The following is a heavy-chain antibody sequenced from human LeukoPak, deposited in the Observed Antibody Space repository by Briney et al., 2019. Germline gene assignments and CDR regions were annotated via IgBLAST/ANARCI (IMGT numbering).Heavy chain of an antibody. CDR3: VKDRAVDY. V-gene: IGHV3-64D*06. CDR1: GFSFSSYA. Sequence: GGSLRLSCSASGFSFSSYAMHWVRQAPGKGLEYVSSISSNGGPTYYADSVRGRFTISRDDSKNTLYLQMSSLRTEDTAVYYCVKDRAVDYWGQGTLVTVSS. J-gene: IGHJ4*02. D-gene: IGHD3-10*01. CDR2: ISSNGGPT.